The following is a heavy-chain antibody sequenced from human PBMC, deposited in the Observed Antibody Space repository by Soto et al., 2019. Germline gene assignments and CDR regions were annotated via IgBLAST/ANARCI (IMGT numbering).Heavy chain of an antibody. CDR2: MNPNSGNT. Sequence: ALVKVSCKASGYTFTSYGISWVRQAPGQGLEWMGWMNPNSGNTGYAQKFQGRVTMTRNTSISTAYMELSSLRSEDTAVYYCARGYDILTGYLPWYFDLWGRGTLVTVSS. CDR3: ARGYDILTGYLPWYFDL. D-gene: IGHD3-9*01. V-gene: IGHV1-8*02. CDR1: GYTFTSYG. J-gene: IGHJ2*01.